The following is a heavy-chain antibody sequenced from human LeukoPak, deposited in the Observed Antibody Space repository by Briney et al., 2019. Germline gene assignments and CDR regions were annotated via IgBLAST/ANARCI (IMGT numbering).Heavy chain of an antibody. CDR2: IYYSGST. J-gene: IGHJ3*02. CDR3: ARHHLYYYDSSDPDDAFDI. D-gene: IGHD3-22*01. Sequence: SETLSLTCTVSGGSISSYYWSWIRQPPGKGLEWIGYIYYSGSTNYNPSLKSRVTISVDTSKNQFSLKLSSVTAADTAVYYCARHHLYYYDSSDPDDAFDIWGQGTMVTVSS. V-gene: IGHV4-59*08. CDR1: GGSISSYY.